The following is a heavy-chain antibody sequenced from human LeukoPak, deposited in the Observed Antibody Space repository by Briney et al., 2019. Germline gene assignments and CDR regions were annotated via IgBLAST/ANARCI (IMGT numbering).Heavy chain of an antibody. Sequence: PSETLSLTCAVYGGSFSGYYWSWIRQPPGKRLEWIGEINHSGGTNYNPSLKSRVTISVDTSKNQFSLKLSSVTAADTAVYYCARGWNYYDSSGYLYRHWGQGTLVTVSS. D-gene: IGHD3-22*01. CDR2: INHSGGT. CDR1: GGSFSGYY. V-gene: IGHV4-34*01. CDR3: ARGWNYYDSSGYLYRH. J-gene: IGHJ4*02.